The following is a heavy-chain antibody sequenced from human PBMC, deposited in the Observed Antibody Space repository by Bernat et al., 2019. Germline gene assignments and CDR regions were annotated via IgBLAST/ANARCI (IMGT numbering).Heavy chain of an antibody. Sequence: QVQLVESGGGVVQPGRSLRLSCAASGFTFSSYAMHWVRQAPGKGLEWVAVISYDGSNKYYADSVTGRFIITRDNSKNTLYLQMNSLSAEDTDVYYCARDALVLGYCSSTSCYFDDWGQGTLVTVSS. D-gene: IGHD2-2*01. CDR1: GFTFSSYA. CDR2: ISYDGSNK. J-gene: IGHJ4*02. V-gene: IGHV3-30-3*01. CDR3: ARDALVLGYCSSTSCYFDD.